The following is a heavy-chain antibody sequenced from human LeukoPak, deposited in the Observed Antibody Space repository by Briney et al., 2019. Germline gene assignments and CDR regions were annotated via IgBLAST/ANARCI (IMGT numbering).Heavy chain of an antibody. Sequence: ASVKVSCKASGYTFSNYGISWVRQAPGQRLEWMGWINAGNGNTKYSQEFQGRVTITRDTSASTAYMELSSLRSEDMAVYYCAREGYGDYEGNWFDPWGQGTLVTVSS. CDR1: GYTFSNYG. CDR3: AREGYGDYEGNWFDP. J-gene: IGHJ5*02. CDR2: INAGNGNT. D-gene: IGHD4-17*01. V-gene: IGHV1-3*03.